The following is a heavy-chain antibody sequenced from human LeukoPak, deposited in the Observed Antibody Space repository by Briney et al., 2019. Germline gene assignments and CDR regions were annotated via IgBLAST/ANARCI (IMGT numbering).Heavy chain of an antibody. CDR2: INPSGGGT. CDR1: GYTFTSYY. Sequence: ASVKVSCKASGYTFTSYYMHWVRQAPGQGLEWMGIINPSGGGTSYGQKFQGRVTVTTDMSTTTVYMELSSLTSEDTAVYYCARGAPPTYSDSRGYLDYWGQGTQVTVSS. CDR3: ARGAPPTYSDSRGYLDY. V-gene: IGHV1-46*01. J-gene: IGHJ4*02. D-gene: IGHD3-22*01.